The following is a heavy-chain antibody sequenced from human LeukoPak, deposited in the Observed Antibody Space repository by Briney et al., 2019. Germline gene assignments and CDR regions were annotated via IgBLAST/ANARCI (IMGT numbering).Heavy chain of an antibody. Sequence: SETLSLTCTVSGGSISSYYWSWIRQPAGKRLEWIGRIYTSGNTNYNPSLKSRVTMSVDTSKNQFSLKLSSVTAADTAVYYCARGFGYDSSGYYYDDAFDIWGQGTMVTVSS. CDR1: GGSISSYY. D-gene: IGHD3-22*01. V-gene: IGHV4-4*07. J-gene: IGHJ3*02. CDR2: IYTSGNT. CDR3: ARGFGYDSSGYYYDDAFDI.